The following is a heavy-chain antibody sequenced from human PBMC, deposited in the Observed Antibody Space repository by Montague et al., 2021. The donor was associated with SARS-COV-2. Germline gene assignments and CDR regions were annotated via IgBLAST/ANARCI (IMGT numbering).Heavy chain of an antibody. V-gene: IGHV3-9*01. D-gene: IGHD3-22*01. J-gene: IGHJ4*02. CDR1: GFIFEDYA. CDR2: ISWNSGSI. Sequence: SLRLSCAASGFIFEDYALHWVRQAPGKGLEWVSGISWNSGSIAYADSXXGRFTISRENAKNSLYLQMSSLRPEDTALYYCAKDGGHSSGYYYEGGFDSWGQGTPVTVSS. CDR3: AKDGGHSSGYYYEGGFDS.